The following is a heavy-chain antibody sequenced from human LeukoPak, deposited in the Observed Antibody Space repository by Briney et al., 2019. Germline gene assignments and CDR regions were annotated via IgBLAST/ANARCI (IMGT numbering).Heavy chain of an antibody. J-gene: IGHJ4*02. Sequence: PSETLSLTCAVYGGSFSGYYWSWIRQPPGKGLEWIGKINHSGSTNYNPSLKSRVTISVDMSTNQISLKLSSVTAADTAVYYCARGRLLWFGELDFWGQGTLVIVSS. CDR3: ARGRLLWFGELDF. CDR1: GGSFSGYY. V-gene: IGHV4-34*01. CDR2: INHSGST. D-gene: IGHD3-10*01.